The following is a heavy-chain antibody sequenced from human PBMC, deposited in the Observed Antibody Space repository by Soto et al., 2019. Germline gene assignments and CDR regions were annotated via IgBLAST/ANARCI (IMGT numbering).Heavy chain of an antibody. CDR2: IIPSLGIA. CDR3: TRARDGYNYTSDD. J-gene: IGHJ1*01. V-gene: IGHV1-69*02. Sequence: QVQLVQSGAEVKKPGSSVKVSCKASGGTFSSYTISWVRQAPGQGLEWMGRIIPSLGIANYAQKFQGRVTITADKPTSTAYMELSSLRSEDTAVYSCTRARDGYNYTSDDWRQGTLVTVSS. CDR1: GGTFSSYT. D-gene: IGHD5-18*01.